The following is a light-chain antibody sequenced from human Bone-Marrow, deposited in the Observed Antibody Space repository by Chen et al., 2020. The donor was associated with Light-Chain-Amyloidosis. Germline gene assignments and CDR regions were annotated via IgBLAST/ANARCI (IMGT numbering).Light chain of an antibody. CDR1: NIGSTS. CDR3: QVWDRSSDRPV. V-gene: IGLV3-21*02. CDR2: DDS. Sequence: SYVLPQPSSVSVAPGQTATIARGGNNIGSTSVHWYQQTPGQAPLLVVYDDSDRPSGIPERLSGSNSGNTATLTISRVEAGDEADYYCQVWDRSSDRPVFGGGTKLTVV. J-gene: IGLJ3*02.